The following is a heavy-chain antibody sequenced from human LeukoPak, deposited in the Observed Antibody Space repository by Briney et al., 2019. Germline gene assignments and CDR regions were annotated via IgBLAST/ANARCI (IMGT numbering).Heavy chain of an antibody. J-gene: IGHJ3*02. D-gene: IGHD2-2*01. Sequence: PGGSLRLSCAASGFTFSSYAMSWVRQAPGKGLEWVSAISGSGGSTYYADSVKGRFTISRDNSKSTLYLQMNSLRAEDTAVYYCAKSKGIVVVPAAPRDAFDIWGQGTMVTVSS. CDR1: GFTFSSYA. CDR3: AKSKGIVVVPAAPRDAFDI. CDR2: ISGSGGST. V-gene: IGHV3-23*01.